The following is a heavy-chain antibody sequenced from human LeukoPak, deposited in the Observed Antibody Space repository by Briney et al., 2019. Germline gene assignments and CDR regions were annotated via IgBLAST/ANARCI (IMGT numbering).Heavy chain of an antibody. CDR1: GFTVSSNY. V-gene: IGHV3-66*01. CDR2: IYSGGST. CDR3: ARSRLYSSSHGDY. Sequence: GGSLRLSCAASGFTVSSNYMSWVRQAPGEGLEWVSVIYSGGSTYYADSVKGRFTISRDNSKNTLYLQMGSLRAEDMAVYYCARSRLYSSSHGDYWGQGTLVTVSS. D-gene: IGHD6-13*01. J-gene: IGHJ4*02.